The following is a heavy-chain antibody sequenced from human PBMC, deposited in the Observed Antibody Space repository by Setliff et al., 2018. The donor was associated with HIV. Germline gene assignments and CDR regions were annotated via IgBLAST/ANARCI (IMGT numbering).Heavy chain of an antibody. V-gene: IGHV3-21*01. J-gene: IGHJ5*02. Sequence: XGKGLEWVSSISARATYIYYADSVKGLFPISRYNAETSLALQMNSRRAEDTAVYYYARDNGRYFDRGWFDPWGQGALVTVSS. CDR3: ARDNGRYFDRGWFDP. CDR2: ISARATYI. D-gene: IGHD3-9*01.